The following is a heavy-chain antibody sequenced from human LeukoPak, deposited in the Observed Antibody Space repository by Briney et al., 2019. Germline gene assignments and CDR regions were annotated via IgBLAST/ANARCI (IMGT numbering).Heavy chain of an antibody. V-gene: IGHV4-30-2*01. CDR3: ARVIGNRGVIDY. CDR2: IYHSGST. J-gene: IGHJ4*02. D-gene: IGHD2-21*01. CDR1: GGSISSGGYS. Sequence: PSETLPLTCAVSGGSISSGGYSWSWIRQPPGKGLEWIGYIYHSGSTYYNPSLKSRVTISVDRSKNQFSLKLSSVTAADTAVYYCARVIGNRGVIDYWGQGTLVTVSS.